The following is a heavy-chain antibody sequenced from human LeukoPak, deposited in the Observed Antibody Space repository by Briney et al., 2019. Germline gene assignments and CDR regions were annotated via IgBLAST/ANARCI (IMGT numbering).Heavy chain of an antibody. CDR3: AQSRGHYCLGY. J-gene: IGHJ4*02. CDR2: IHHSGYT. D-gene: IGHD3-22*01. CDR1: GGSISSNGYF. V-gene: IGHV4-39*07. Sequence: SETLSLTCTVSGGSISSNGYFWGWIRQPPGEGLEWIGEIHHSGYTNYYPSLKSRVTISVDKSKNHFSLELTSVTAADTAVYYCAQSRGHYCLGYWGQGTLVTVSS.